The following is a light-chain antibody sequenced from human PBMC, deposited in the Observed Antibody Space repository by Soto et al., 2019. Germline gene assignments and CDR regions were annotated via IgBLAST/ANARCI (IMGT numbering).Light chain of an antibody. CDR2: GAY. CDR1: QSVSSN. V-gene: IGKV3-15*01. Sequence: EIVMTQSPATLPVSPGERATLSCRASQSVSSNLAWYQQKPGQAPRLLIYGAYTRAAGVPARFSGSGSGTEFTLTITSLQSEDIALYYCQQYNNWPPITFGQGTRLETK. CDR3: QQYNNWPPIT. J-gene: IGKJ5*01.